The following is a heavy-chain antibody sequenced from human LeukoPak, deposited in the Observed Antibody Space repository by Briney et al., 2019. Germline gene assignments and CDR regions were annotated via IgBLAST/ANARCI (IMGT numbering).Heavy chain of an antibody. V-gene: IGHV4-59*01. CDR3: AGGEIYCSGGSCYSFGWFDP. D-gene: IGHD2-15*01. Sequence: SETLSLTCTVSGGSISSYYWSWIRQPPGKGLEWIGYIYYSGSTNYNPSLKSRVTISVDTSKNQFSLKLSSVTAADTAVYYCAGGEIYCSGGSCYSFGWFDPWGQGTLVTVSS. CDR2: IYYSGST. CDR1: GGSISSYY. J-gene: IGHJ5*02.